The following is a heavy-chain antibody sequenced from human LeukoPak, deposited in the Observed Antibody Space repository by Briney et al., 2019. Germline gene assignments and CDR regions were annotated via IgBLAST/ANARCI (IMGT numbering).Heavy chain of an antibody. CDR3: ARLIGYCSVDSCPCWGS. Sequence: SETLSLTCSVSGGSITTTCYYWGWIRQSPGKGLEWIGNIQNSVTNFYNPSLRSRVTMYVDTSKNEVSLNLYSVTAADTAVYYCARLIGYCSVDSCPCWGSWGQGTLVTVSS. D-gene: IGHD2-15*01. V-gene: IGHV4-39*01. CDR1: GGSITTTCYY. CDR2: IQNSVTN. J-gene: IGHJ5*02.